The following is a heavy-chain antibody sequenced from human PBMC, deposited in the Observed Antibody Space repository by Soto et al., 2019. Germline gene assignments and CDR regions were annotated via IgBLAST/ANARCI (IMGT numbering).Heavy chain of an antibody. J-gene: IGHJ6*03. CDR1: GFTVSSSS. CDR3: AKSLGGSAMSYYYYMDV. D-gene: IGHD3-16*01. CDR2: IYSVGST. Sequence: GSLRLSFAASGFTVSSSSMTWVRQAPGKGLEWVSIIYSVGSTYYADSVKGRFTISRDNSKNTLYLQMNSLRAEDTAVYYCAKSLGGSAMSYYYYMDVWATGTTVTVSS. V-gene: IGHV3-66*01.